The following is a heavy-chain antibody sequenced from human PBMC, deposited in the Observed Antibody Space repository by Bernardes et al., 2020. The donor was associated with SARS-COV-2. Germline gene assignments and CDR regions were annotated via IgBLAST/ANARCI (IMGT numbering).Heavy chain of an antibody. J-gene: IGHJ3*02. CDR1: GYTFTSYG. V-gene: IGHV1-18*04. CDR3: ARVVDGLDAFDI. D-gene: IGHD3-10*01. Sequence: ASVKVSGKASGYTFTSYGIGWVRQAPGQGLEWMGWISAYNGNTNYAQKLQGRVTMTTDTSTSTAYMELRSLRSDDTAVYYCARVVDGLDAFDIWGQGTMVTVSS. CDR2: ISAYNGNT.